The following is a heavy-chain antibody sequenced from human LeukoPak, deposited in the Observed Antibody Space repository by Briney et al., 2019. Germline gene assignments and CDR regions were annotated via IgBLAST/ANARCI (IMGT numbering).Heavy chain of an antibody. D-gene: IGHD5-18*01. CDR3: ARDRDTAMVYFDY. J-gene: IGHJ4*02. CDR1: GGSISNYF. CDR2: ISYSGNT. Sequence: SETLSLTCTVSGGSISNYFWSWIRQPPGKGLEWIGYISYSGNTNYNPSLKSRVTISVDTSKNQFSLKLSSVTAADTAVYYCARDRDTAMVYFDYWGQGALVTVSS. V-gene: IGHV4-59*01.